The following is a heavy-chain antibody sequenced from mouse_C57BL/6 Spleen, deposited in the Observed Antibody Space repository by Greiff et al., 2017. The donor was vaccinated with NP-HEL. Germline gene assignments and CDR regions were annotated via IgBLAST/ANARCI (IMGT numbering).Heavy chain of an antibody. J-gene: IGHJ1*03. D-gene: IGHD1-1*01. CDR1: GYTFTSYW. CDR3: ARSITTVVARSYWYFDV. CDR2: IDPSDSYT. V-gene: IGHV1-59*01. Sequence: QVQLQQPGAELVRPGTSVKLSCKASGYTFTSYWMHWVKQRPGQGLEWIGVIDPSDSYTNYNQKFKGKATLTVDTSSSTAYMQLSSLTSEDSAVYYCARSITTVVARSYWYFDVWGTGTTVTVSS.